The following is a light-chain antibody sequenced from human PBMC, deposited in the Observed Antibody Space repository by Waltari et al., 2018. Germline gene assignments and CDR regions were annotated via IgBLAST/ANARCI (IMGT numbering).Light chain of an antibody. CDR1: QTIRGW. V-gene: IGKV1-5*01. J-gene: IGKJ2*01. CDR2: DAS. CDR3: QQYNSDSHS. Sequence: DIQMTQSPSMLSASVGDRVTITCRASQTIRGWLAWYQLKPGLAPKLLIYDASNLGGGVPSRFSGSGFGTNFTLTISSLQPDDFATYYCQQYNSDSHSFGQGTRLDMK.